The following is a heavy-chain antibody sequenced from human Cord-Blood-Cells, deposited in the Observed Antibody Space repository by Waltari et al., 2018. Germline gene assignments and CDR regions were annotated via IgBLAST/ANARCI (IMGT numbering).Heavy chain of an antibody. J-gene: IGHJ4*02. CDR3: ARLNVPFYYDSSGYYYFDY. Sequence: QLQLQESGPGLVKPSETLSLTCTVSGGSISSSSYYWGWIRQPPGKGLEWIGSIYYSGSTYYNPSLKSRVTISVDTSKNQFSLKLSSVTDADTAVYYCARLNVPFYYDSSGYYYFDYWGQGTLVTVSS. D-gene: IGHD3-22*01. CDR2: IYYSGST. CDR1: GGSISSSSYY. V-gene: IGHV4-39*07.